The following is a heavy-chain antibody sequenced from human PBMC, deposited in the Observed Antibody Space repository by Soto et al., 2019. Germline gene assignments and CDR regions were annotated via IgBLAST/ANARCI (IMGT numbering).Heavy chain of an antibody. CDR1: GYTFTSYD. D-gene: IGHD5-12*01. CDR2: MNPNSGNT. CDR3: ARERGYGGYLYYYYGMDV. J-gene: IGHJ6*02. V-gene: IGHV1-8*01. Sequence: ASVKVSCKASGYTFTSYDINWVRQATGQGLEWMGWMNPNSGNTGYAQKFQGRVTMTRNTSISTAYMELSSLRSEDTAVYYCARERGYGGYLYYYYGMDVWGQGTTVTVSS.